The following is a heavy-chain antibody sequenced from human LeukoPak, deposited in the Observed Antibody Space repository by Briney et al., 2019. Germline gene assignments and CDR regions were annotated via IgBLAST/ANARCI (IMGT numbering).Heavy chain of an antibody. CDR1: GSTFSSYA. D-gene: IGHD6-6*01. CDR2: IIPIFGTA. Sequence: SVKVSCKASGSTFSSYAISWVRQAPGQGLEWMGGIIPIFGTANYAQKFQGRVTITADESTSTVYMELSSLRSEDTAVYYCARSSSSSFELDYWGQGTLVTVSS. J-gene: IGHJ4*02. CDR3: ARSSSSSFELDY. V-gene: IGHV1-69*13.